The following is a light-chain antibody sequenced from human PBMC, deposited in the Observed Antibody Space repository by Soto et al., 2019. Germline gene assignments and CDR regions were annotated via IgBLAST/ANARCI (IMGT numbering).Light chain of an antibody. CDR3: QHYYNFPIT. CDR2: DAS. V-gene: IGKV1-33*01. CDR1: QDISNH. J-gene: IGKJ5*01. Sequence: DIQMTQSPSSLSASVGDRVTITCQASQDISNHLNWYQQKPGKDPKLLIYDASNLETGVPPRFSGSGSGTDFNVTISRLQTEDIATYYCQHYYNFPITFGQGTRLEIK.